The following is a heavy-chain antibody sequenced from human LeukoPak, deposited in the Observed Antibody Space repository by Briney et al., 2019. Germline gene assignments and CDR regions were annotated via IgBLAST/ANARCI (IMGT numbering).Heavy chain of an antibody. CDR2: IRHDGTDK. Sequence: GGSLRHSCAASGFNFRSYGMHWVRQVPGKGLEWVAFIRHDGTDKYYADSVKGRFTISRDNSDETLYLQMSSLRVDDTAVYYCAKLGRVSVALYHFDYWGQGALVTVSS. J-gene: IGHJ4*02. CDR3: AKLGRVSVALYHFDY. V-gene: IGHV3-30*02. D-gene: IGHD6-19*01. CDR1: GFNFRSYG.